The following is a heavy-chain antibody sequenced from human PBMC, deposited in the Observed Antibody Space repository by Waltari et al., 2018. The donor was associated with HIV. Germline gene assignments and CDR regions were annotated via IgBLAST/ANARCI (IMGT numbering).Heavy chain of an antibody. J-gene: IGHJ6*04. Sequence: QVQLVESGGGVVKPGGSLRLSCTASGFMFSGFVTPWVRQAPGMGLGGEAAKSVDGRNNYYEQYVKGRITIYKDNGKNMLNLQMNSRKSEDAAGYYCAKDKSGSLYYYYYYGMDVWGKGTPVAASS. V-gene: IGHV3-30*18. CDR2: KSVDGRNN. CDR1: GFMFSGFV. D-gene: IGHD1-26*01. CDR3: AKDKSGSLYYYYYYGMDV.